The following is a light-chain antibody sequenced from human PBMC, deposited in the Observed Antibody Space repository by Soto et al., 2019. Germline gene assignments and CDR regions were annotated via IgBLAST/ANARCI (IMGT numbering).Light chain of an antibody. CDR2: GAS. V-gene: IGKV3-15*01. CDR3: HQYNSWPRGT. CDR1: QSVNLN. Sequence: ENVLTQSPGALSLSPGEGATLSCTASQSVNLNLAWYQQKPGQPPRLLLYGASTRATGIPVRFRGSGSGTEFTLTISSLQSEDSAVYYCHQYNSWPRGTFGPGTKVEIK. J-gene: IGKJ3*01.